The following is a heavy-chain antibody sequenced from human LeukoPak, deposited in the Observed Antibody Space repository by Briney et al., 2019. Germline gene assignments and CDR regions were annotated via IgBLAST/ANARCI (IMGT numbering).Heavy chain of an antibody. V-gene: IGHV3-9*01. Sequence: PGGSLRLSCAASGFTLDDYAMHWVRQAPGKGLEWVSGISWNSGSIGYADSVKGRFTISRDNAKNSLYLQMNSLRAEDTALYYCAKDPSATVTTIDYWGQGTLVTVSS. CDR1: GFTLDDYA. CDR2: ISWNSGSI. CDR3: AKDPSATVTTIDY. J-gene: IGHJ4*02. D-gene: IGHD4-17*01.